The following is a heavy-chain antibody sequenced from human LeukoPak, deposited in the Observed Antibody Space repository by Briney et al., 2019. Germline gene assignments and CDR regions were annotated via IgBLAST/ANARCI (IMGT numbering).Heavy chain of an antibody. CDR1: GFTFDDYA. J-gene: IGHJ2*01. CDR2: ISWNSGSI. Sequence: GGSLRLSCAASGFTFDDYAMHWVRQAPGKGLEWVSGISWNSGSIGYADSVKGRFTISRDNAKNSLYLQMNSLRAEDTAVYYCARDWAAAGPDSHFYWYFDLWGRGTLVTVSS. CDR3: ARDWAAAGPDSHFYWYFDL. V-gene: IGHV3-9*01. D-gene: IGHD6-13*01.